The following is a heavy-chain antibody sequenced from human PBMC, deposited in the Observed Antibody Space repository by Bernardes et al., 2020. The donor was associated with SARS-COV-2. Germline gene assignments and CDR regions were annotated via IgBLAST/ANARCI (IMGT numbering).Heavy chain of an antibody. D-gene: IGHD6-19*01. CDR2: IYWNDDK. V-gene: IGHV2-5*01. CDR3: ARTLYESGWPDY. CDR1: GFSLYTSGVG. J-gene: IGHJ4*02. Sequence: SGPTLVKPTQTLTLTCTLSGFSLYTSGVGVGWIRQPPGKALEWLAVIYWNDDKRYSPSLKNRLTIARDTSKREVVLTMTYLDPVDTATYYCARTLYESGWPDYWGQGTLVTVSS.